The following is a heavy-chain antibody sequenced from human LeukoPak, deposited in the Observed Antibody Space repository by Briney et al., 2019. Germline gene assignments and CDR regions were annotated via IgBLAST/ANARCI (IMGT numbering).Heavy chain of an antibody. Sequence: GASVKVSCKASGGTFSSYAISWVRQAPGQGLEWMGGIIPIFGTANHAQKFQGRVTITADESTSTAYMELSSLRSEDTAVYYCARARQQIVVVPAAMFRAFDIWGQGTMVTVSS. CDR3: ARARQQIVVVPAAMFRAFDI. V-gene: IGHV1-69*13. J-gene: IGHJ3*02. CDR1: GGTFSSYA. D-gene: IGHD2-2*01. CDR2: IIPIFGTA.